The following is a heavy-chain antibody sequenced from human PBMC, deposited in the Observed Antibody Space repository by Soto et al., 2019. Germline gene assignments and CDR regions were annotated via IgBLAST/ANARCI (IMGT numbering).Heavy chain of an antibody. J-gene: IGHJ4*02. V-gene: IGHV3-30*03. D-gene: IGHD3-22*01. Sequence: PGGSLRLSCAASGFTFSSYGMHWVRQAPGKGLEWVAIISYDGSNTYYADSVKGRFTISRDNAKNSVYLQINSLRVEDTAVYYCVRKGGYFPNGYLDSWGQGTLVTVSS. CDR1: GFTFSSYG. CDR2: ISYDGSNT. CDR3: VRKGGYFPNGYLDS.